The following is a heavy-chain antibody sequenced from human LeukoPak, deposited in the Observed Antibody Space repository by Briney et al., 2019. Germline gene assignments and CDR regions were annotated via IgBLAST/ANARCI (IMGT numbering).Heavy chain of an antibody. D-gene: IGHD3-16*01. CDR2: INGDGSNS. J-gene: IGHJ4*02. V-gene: IGHV3-74*01. CDR3: ARTSPTSHFDF. Sequence: GGSLRLSCVASGFTFTTYWMHWVRQAPGKGLVWVSRINGDGSNSNYADSVKGRFTISRDNARNTLYLQMNGLRAEDTALYYCARTSPTSHFDFWGQGTLVTVS. CDR1: GFTFTTYW.